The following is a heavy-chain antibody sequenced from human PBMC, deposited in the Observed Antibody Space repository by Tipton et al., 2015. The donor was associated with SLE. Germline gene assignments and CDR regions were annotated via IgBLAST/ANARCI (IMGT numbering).Heavy chain of an antibody. CDR1: GFTFSGYI. J-gene: IGHJ4*02. CDR3: TIEYSSSDAFDF. V-gene: IGHV3-21*01. Sequence: SLRLSCEDSGFTFSGYIMNWVRQAPGKGLEWVSSISSSSSYIFYADSVKGRFTISRDNAKNSLYLQMNSLRAEDTALYYCTIEYSSSDAFDFWGQGTLVTVSS. CDR2: ISSSSSYI. D-gene: IGHD6-6*01.